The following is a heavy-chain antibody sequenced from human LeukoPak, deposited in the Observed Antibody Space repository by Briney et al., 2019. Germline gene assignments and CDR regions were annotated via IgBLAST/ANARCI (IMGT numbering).Heavy chain of an antibody. Sequence: ASVKVSCKASGYTFTSYDINWVRQATGQGLEWMGWMNPNSGNTGYAQKFQGRVTMTRNTSISTAYMELSSLRSEDTAVYYCARGQGAGYSSGWDYYYMDVWGKGTTVTVSS. CDR2: MNPNSGNT. D-gene: IGHD6-19*01. CDR1: GYTFTSYD. V-gene: IGHV1-8*01. J-gene: IGHJ6*03. CDR3: ARGQGAGYSSGWDYYYMDV.